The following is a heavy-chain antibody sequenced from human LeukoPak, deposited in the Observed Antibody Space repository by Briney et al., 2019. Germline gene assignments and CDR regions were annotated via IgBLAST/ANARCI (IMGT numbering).Heavy chain of an antibody. CDR2: IVVGSGNT. Sequence: SVKVSCKASGFTFTSSAMQWVRQARGQRLEWIGWIVVGSGNTNYAQKFQERVTITRDMSTSTAYMELSSLRSEDTAVYYCARVSSLGFWNYYGMDVWGQGTTVTVSS. J-gene: IGHJ6*02. V-gene: IGHV1-58*02. CDR3: ARVSSLGFWNYYGMDV. D-gene: IGHD3-3*01. CDR1: GFTFTSSA.